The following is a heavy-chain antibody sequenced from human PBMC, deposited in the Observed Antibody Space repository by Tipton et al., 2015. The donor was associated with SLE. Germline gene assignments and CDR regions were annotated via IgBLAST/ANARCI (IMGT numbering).Heavy chain of an antibody. CDR1: GFTFSSYA. CDR2: ISSNGGST. J-gene: IGHJ3*02. V-gene: IGHV3-64*04. Sequence: SLRLSCSASGFTFSSYAMHWVRQAPGKGLEYVSAISSNGGSTYYADSVKGRFTISRDNSKNTLYLQMSSLRAEDTAVYYCARDEATVVTPNAFDIWGQGTMVTVSS. D-gene: IGHD4-23*01. CDR3: ARDEATVVTPNAFDI.